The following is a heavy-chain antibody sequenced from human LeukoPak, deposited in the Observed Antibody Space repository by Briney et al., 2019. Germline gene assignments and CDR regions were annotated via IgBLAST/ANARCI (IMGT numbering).Heavy chain of an antibody. Sequence: ASVKVSCKTSGYTFTNYGISWVRQAPGEGLEWMGWISAYNGSTNYAQKLQGRVTMTTDTSTSTAYMDLRSLRSDDTAVYYCARTPGDCSSTSCYRDAFDIWGQGTTVTVSS. D-gene: IGHD2-2*01. CDR2: ISAYNGST. V-gene: IGHV1-18*01. CDR1: GYTFTNYG. J-gene: IGHJ3*02. CDR3: ARTPGDCSSTSCYRDAFDI.